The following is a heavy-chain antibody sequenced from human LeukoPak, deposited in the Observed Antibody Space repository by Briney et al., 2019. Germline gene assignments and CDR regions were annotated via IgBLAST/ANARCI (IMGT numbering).Heavy chain of an antibody. Sequence: SETLSLTCTVSGDSISSSSSYWSWIRQPPGTGLEWIGYIYYSGSTNYNPSLKSRVTISVDTSKNQFSLKLSSVTAADTAVYYCARVMVRGLPFDPWGQGTLVTVSS. CDR1: GDSISSSSSY. CDR2: IYYSGST. D-gene: IGHD3-10*01. V-gene: IGHV4-61*01. J-gene: IGHJ5*02. CDR3: ARVMVRGLPFDP.